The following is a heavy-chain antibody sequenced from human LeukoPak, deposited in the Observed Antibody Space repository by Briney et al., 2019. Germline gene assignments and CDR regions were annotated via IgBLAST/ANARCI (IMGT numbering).Heavy chain of an antibody. CDR1: AFTFNSYT. Sequence: GGSLRLSCAASAFTFNSYTMHWVRQAPGKGLEWVALISYDGSDKYYADSVRGRFTVSRDNSKNTLYLQMNSLRAEDTAVYYCAELGITMIGGVWGQGTLVTVSS. J-gene: IGHJ4*02. CDR3: AELGITMIGGV. CDR2: ISYDGSDK. V-gene: IGHV3-30*04. D-gene: IGHD3-10*02.